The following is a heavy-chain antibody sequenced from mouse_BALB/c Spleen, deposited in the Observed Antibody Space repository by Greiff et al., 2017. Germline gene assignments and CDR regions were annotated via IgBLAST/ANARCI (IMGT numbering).Heavy chain of an antibody. J-gene: IGHJ4*01. CDR3: AYRYGYAMDY. V-gene: IGHV14-1*02. D-gene: IGHD2-14*01. CDR2: IDPENGNT. Sequence: VQLQQSGAELVRPGALVKLSCKASGFNITDYYMHWVKQRPEQGLEWIGWIDPENGNTIYDPKFQGKASITADTSSNTAYLQLSSLTSEDTAVYYCAYRYGYAMDYWGQGTSVTVSA. CDR1: GFNITDYY.